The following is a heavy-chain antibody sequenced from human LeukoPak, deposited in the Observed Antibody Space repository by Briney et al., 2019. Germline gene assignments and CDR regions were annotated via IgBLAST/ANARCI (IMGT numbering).Heavy chain of an antibody. D-gene: IGHD3-10*01. V-gene: IGHV3-66*04. CDR3: AKLAKYFYGSETYYFFEH. Sequence: GGSLRLSCAASGFTVSSSYMSWVRQAPGKGLEWVSVIYSGGTTFYADSVKGRFTISRDNSKNTLYLQMNSLRVEDTAVYYCAKLAKYFYGSETYYFFEHWGQGTPVTASS. CDR2: IYSGGTT. CDR1: GFTVSSSY. J-gene: IGHJ4*02.